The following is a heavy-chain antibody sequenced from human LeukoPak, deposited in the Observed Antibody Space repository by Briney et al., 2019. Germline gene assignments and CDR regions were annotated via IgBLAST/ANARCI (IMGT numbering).Heavy chain of an antibody. Sequence: SVKVSCKASGGTFSSYAISWVRQAPGQGLEWMGGIIPIFGTANYAQKFQGRVTITADESTSTAYMELSSLRSEDTAVYYCASGRITYYYDSSGYYPTFDYWGQGTLVTVSS. CDR2: IIPIFGTA. V-gene: IGHV1-69*01. D-gene: IGHD3-22*01. J-gene: IGHJ4*02. CDR1: GGTFSSYA. CDR3: ASGRITYYYDSSGYYPTFDY.